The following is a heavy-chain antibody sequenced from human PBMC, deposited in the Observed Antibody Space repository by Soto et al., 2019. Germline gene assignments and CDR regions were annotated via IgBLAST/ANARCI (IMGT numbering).Heavy chain of an antibody. D-gene: IGHD6-19*01. J-gene: IGHJ6*02. Sequence: GGSLILSCAASGFTFSSYAMHWVRQAPGKGLEWVAVISYDGSNKYYADSVKGRFTISRDNSKNTLYLQMNSLRAEDTAVYYCARDSPRSRNINSSGWYYYGMDVWGQGTTVTVSS. CDR3: ARDSPRSRNINSSGWYYYGMDV. V-gene: IGHV3-30-3*01. CDR1: GFTFSSYA. CDR2: ISYDGSNK.